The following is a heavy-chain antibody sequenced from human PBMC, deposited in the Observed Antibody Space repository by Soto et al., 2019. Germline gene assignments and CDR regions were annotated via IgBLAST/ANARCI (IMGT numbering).Heavy chain of an antibody. CDR3: ARHGRGQQLAHDAFYI. Sequence: QVQLVQSGAEVKKPGSSVKVSCKASGGTFSSYAISWVRQAPGQGLEWMGGIIPIFGTANYAQKFQGRVTNTTDEPPRTAHVGLSSMRSDDTAVYYCARHGRGQQLAHDAFYIWGNGTMVTVSA. CDR1: GGTFSSYA. V-gene: IGHV1-69*05. CDR2: IIPIFGTA. J-gene: IGHJ3*02. D-gene: IGHD6-13*01.